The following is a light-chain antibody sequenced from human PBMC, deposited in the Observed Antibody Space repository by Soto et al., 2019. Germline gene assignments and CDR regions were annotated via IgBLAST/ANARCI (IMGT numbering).Light chain of an antibody. CDR3: SSYTSSSTVV. J-gene: IGLJ2*01. CDR2: DVS. V-gene: IGLV2-14*03. Sequence: QSALTQPASVSESPGQSLVISCTGTSGDVGSNDYVSWYQQHPGKAPKLMIYDVSNRPSGVSNRFSGSKSGNTASLTISGVQSEDEADYYCSSYTSSSTVVFGGGTKLTVL. CDR1: SGDVGSNDY.